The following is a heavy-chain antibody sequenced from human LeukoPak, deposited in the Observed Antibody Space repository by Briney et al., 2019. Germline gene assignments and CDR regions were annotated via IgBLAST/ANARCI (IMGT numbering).Heavy chain of an antibody. J-gene: IGHJ3*02. CDR3: ARDLEDSSPFGAFDM. CDR2: IWFDGIRK. CDR1: VFTFRNYG. D-gene: IGHD3-22*01. Sequence: PGRSLRLSCAASVFTFRNYGMHWVRQVPTKGLEWGAPIWFDGIRKYYADSVKGRLTISRDNSKNTLYLQMNSLRAEDTAVYYCARDLEDSSPFGAFDMWGQGTMVTVSS. V-gene: IGHV3-33*01.